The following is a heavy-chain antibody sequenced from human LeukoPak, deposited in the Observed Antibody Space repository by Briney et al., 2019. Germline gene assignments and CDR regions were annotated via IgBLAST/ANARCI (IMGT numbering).Heavy chain of an antibody. Sequence: SETLSLTCTVSGGSISSGSYYWRWIRQPPGKGLVWIGRIYTSGSTNYNPSLKSRVTISVDTSNNQYSLKLSSVTAADTAVYYCARDDDSSGYYLAGDYWGQGTLVTVSS. CDR2: IYTSGST. J-gene: IGHJ4*02. V-gene: IGHV4-61*02. CDR3: ARDDDSSGYYLAGDY. CDR1: GGSISSGSYY. D-gene: IGHD3-22*01.